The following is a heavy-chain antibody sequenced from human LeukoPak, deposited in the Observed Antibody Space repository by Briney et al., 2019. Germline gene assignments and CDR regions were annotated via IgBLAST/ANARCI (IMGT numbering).Heavy chain of an antibody. D-gene: IGHD4-17*01. J-gene: IGHJ4*02. CDR3: ARGSYGDYDLFDY. CDR1: GFTFSSYW. V-gene: IGHV3-7*03. CDR2: IKQDGSEK. Sequence: GGSLRLSCAASGFTFSSYWMGWVRQAPGKGLEWVANIKQDGSEKYYVDSVKGRFTIPRDNAKNSLYLQMNSLRAEDTAVYYCARGSYGDYDLFDYWGQGTLVTVSS.